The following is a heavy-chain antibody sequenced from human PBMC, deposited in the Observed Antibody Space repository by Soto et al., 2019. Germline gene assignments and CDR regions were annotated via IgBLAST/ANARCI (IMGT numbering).Heavy chain of an antibody. CDR3: ARVRALGGPVSY. D-gene: IGHD3-16*01. Sequence: QVQLVQSGAAVKKPGASVKVSCKASGYTFTSYYMHWVRQAPGQGLEWMGIINPSGGSTSYAQKCQGRVTMTRDTSTSTVYMELSSLRSEDTAVYYCARVRALGGPVSYWGQGTLVTVSS. V-gene: IGHV1-46*01. J-gene: IGHJ4*02. CDR2: INPSGGST. CDR1: GYTFTSYY.